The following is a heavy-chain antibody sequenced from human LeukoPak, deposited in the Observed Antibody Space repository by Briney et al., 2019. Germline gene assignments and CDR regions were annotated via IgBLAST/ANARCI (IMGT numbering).Heavy chain of an antibody. V-gene: IGHV3-30*02. CDR1: GFTLSNYA. CDR3: AKGVYYDSSGYSFDY. CDR2: IRYDGSDK. J-gene: IGHJ4*02. Sequence: PGGSLRLSCAASGFTLSNYAMHWVRQAPGKGLEWVAFIRYDGSDKYYADCVRGRFTISRDNSKNTLYLQMNSLRAEDTAVYYCAKGVYYDSSGYSFDYWGQGTLVTVSP. D-gene: IGHD3-22*01.